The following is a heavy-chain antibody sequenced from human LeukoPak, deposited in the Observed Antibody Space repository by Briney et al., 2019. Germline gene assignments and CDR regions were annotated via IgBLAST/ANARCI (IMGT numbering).Heavy chain of an antibody. CDR1: GFTFTSSA. Sequence: SVKVSCKASGFTFTSSAMQWVRQARGQRLEWIGWIVVGSGNTNYAQKFQERVTITRDMSTSTAYMELSSLRSEDTAVYYCAARNYYDSSGASAFDIWGQGTMVTVSS. CDR2: IVVGSGNT. D-gene: IGHD3-22*01. V-gene: IGHV1-58*02. CDR3: AARNYYDSSGASAFDI. J-gene: IGHJ3*02.